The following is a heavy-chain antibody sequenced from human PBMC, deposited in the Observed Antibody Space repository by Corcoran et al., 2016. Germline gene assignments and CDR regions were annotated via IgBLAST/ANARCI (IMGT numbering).Heavy chain of an antibody. V-gene: IGHV3-48*02. D-gene: IGHD2-2*01. Sequence: EVQLVESGGGLVQPGGSLRLSCAASGFTFSSYSMNWVRQAPGKGLEWVSYISSSSSTIYYADSVKGRFTISRDNAKNSLYLQRNSLRDEDTAGYYCARDGTVVVPAAPGGMDVWGQGTTVTVSS. J-gene: IGHJ6*02. CDR2: ISSSSSTI. CDR1: GFTFSSYS. CDR3: ARDGTVVVPAAPGGMDV.